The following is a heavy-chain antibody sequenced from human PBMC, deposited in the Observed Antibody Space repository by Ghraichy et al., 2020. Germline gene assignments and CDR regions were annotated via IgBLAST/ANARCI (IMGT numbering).Heavy chain of an antibody. Sequence: GGSLRLSCAASGFTFDDYTMHWVRQAPGKGLEWVSLISWDGGSTYYADSVKGRFTISRDNSKNSLYLQMNSLRTEDTALYYCAKDTHEVDYGGNSNYFDYWGQGTLVTVSS. J-gene: IGHJ4*02. CDR2: ISWDGGST. CDR1: GFTFDDYT. V-gene: IGHV3-43*01. CDR3: AKDTHEVDYGGNSNYFDY. D-gene: IGHD4-23*01.